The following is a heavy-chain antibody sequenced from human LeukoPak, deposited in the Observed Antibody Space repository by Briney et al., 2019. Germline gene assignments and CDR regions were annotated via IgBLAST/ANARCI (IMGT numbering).Heavy chain of an antibody. J-gene: IGHJ3*02. CDR3: ARSLIADGAFDI. CDR1: GFTFTTYT. V-gene: IGHV3-21*01. Sequence: GGSLRLSCAASGFTFTTYTMNWVRQAPGQGLEWVSDISSSGSYIDYADSVKGRFTISRDNAKNSLFLQMSSLRVEDTAVYYCARSLIADGAFDIWGQGTMVTVSS. CDR2: ISSSGSYI. D-gene: IGHD2-21*01.